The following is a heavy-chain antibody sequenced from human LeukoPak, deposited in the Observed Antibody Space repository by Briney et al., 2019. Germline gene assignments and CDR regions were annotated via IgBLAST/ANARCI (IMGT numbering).Heavy chain of an antibody. Sequence: ASVKVSCKASGGTFSSYAISWVRQAPGQGLEWMGGIIPIFGTANYAQKFQGRVTITADESTSTAYMELSSLRSEDTAVYYCARDPSYYDFWGGYYTPYYYYGMDVWGQGTTVTVSS. V-gene: IGHV1-69*01. J-gene: IGHJ6*02. CDR1: GGTFSSYA. CDR3: ARDPSYYDFWGGYYTPYYYYGMDV. CDR2: IIPIFGTA. D-gene: IGHD3-3*01.